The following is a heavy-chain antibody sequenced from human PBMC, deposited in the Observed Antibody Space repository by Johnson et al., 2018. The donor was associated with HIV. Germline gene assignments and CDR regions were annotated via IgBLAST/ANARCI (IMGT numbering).Heavy chain of an antibody. CDR3: ARDATPWGGDYVGYAFDL. J-gene: IGHJ3*01. D-gene: IGHD4-17*01. CDR2: IKQDGSEK. CDR1: GFTLGSYA. V-gene: IGHV3-7*05. Sequence: VQLVESGGDLVQPGGPLRLSCAAYGFTLGSYAMSWVRQSPGKGLEWVANIKQDGSEKYYVDSVKGRFTISRDNSKNTLYLQMNSLRAEDTAVCYCARDATPWGGDYVGYAFDLWGQGTLITVSS.